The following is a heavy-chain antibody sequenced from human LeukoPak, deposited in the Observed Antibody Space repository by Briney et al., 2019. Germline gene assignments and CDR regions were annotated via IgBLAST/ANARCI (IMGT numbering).Heavy chain of an antibody. V-gene: IGHV4-59*01. CDR3: ARVSSSGQWLVPFDY. CDR1: GDSISSYY. D-gene: IGHD6-19*01. J-gene: IGHJ4*02. Sequence: SETLSLTCTVSGDSISSYYWSWIRQPPQEAPEWIGYIYNSGTKCNPSLKSRVTISVDTSKNQFSLKLTSVTAADTAVYYCARVSSSGQWLVPFDYWGQGTLVTVSS. CDR2: IYNSGT.